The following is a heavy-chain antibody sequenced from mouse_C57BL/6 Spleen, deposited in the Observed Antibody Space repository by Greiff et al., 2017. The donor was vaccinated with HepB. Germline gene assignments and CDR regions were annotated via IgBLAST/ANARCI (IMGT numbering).Heavy chain of an antibody. J-gene: IGHJ1*03. CDR3: ARMGNYERYFDV. CDR2: INPNNGGT. V-gene: IGHV1-26*01. D-gene: IGHD2-1*01. Sequence: EVQLQQSGPELVKPGASVKISCKASGYTFTDYYMNWVKQSHGKSLEWIGDINPNNGGTSYNQKFKGKATLTVDKSSSTAYMELRSLTSEDSAVYYCARMGNYERYFDVWGTGTTVTVSS. CDR1: GYTFTDYY.